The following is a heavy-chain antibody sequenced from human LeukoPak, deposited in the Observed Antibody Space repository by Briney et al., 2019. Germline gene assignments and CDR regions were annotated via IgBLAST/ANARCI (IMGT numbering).Heavy chain of an antibody. V-gene: IGHV3-11*01. J-gene: IGHJ4*02. CDR1: GFTFSDYY. CDR3: ARTGFDLWSGYYGARYFFDY. CDR2: AGSSGSPM. Sequence: PGESLRLSCAASGFTFSDYYMSWIRQAPGKGLEWISYAGSSGSPMNYADSVKGRFTISKDNAKNSLYLQMNSLRAEDTAMYYCARTGFDLWSGYYGARYFFDYWGQGTLVTVSS. D-gene: IGHD3-3*01.